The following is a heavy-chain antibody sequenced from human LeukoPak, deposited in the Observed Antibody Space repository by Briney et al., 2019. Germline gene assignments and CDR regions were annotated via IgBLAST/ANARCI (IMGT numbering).Heavy chain of an antibody. Sequence: SQTLSLTCAISGDSDSSNSAAWNWIRQSPSRGLEWLGRTYYRSKWYNDYAVSVESRITINPDTSKNQFSLQLNSVTPEDTAVYYCARVKGSIAAARFDPWGQGTLVTVSS. V-gene: IGHV6-1*01. J-gene: IGHJ5*02. CDR3: ARVKGSIAAARFDP. CDR2: TYYRSKWYN. CDR1: GDSDSSNSAA. D-gene: IGHD6-13*01.